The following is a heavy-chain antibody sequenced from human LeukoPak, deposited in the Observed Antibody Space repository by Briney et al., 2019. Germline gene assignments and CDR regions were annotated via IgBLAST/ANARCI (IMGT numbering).Heavy chain of an antibody. V-gene: IGHV3-7*01. CDR1: GFPFSSYW. J-gene: IGHJ4*02. Sequence: GGSLSLSCAASGFPFSSYWMSWVRQAPGKGLEWVANIKQDGSEKYYVDSVKGRFTISRDNAKNSLYLQMNSLRAEDTAVYYCARDRGGMLEYEGVVDAFFDYGGQGTLGTGSP. CDR3: ARDRGGMLEYEGVVDAFFDY. D-gene: IGHD2-15*01. CDR2: IKQDGSEK.